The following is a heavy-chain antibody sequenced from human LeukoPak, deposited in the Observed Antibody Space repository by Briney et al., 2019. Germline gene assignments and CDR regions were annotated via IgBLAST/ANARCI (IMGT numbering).Heavy chain of an antibody. CDR2: INHSGST. CDR3: ARGGRYFDWLLFRGSQSYYFDY. V-gene: IGHV4-34*01. D-gene: IGHD3-9*01. CDR1: GGSFSGYY. Sequence: PSETLSLTCAVYGGSFSGYYWSWIRQPPGKGLEWIGEINHSGSTNYNPSLKSRVTISVDTSKNQFSLKLSSVTAADTAVYYCARGGRYFDWLLFRGSQSYYFDYWGQGTLVTVSS. J-gene: IGHJ4*02.